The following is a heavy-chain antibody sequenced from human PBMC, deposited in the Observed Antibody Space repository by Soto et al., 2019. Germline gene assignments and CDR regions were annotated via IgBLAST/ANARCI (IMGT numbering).Heavy chain of an antibody. J-gene: IGHJ4*02. Sequence: EVLLVESGGGLVQPGGSMRLACAASGLTLSHYWMHWVRQVPGKGLVWVAEISNDERNIRTSYADSVKGRFTVSRDDAKNQLSLPMNSLRGEDTAVYYCARPAAPDDFWGQGAQVTVSS. V-gene: IGHV3-74*01. CDR1: GLTLSHYW. CDR2: ISNDERNI. D-gene: IGHD6-25*01. CDR3: ARPAAPDDF.